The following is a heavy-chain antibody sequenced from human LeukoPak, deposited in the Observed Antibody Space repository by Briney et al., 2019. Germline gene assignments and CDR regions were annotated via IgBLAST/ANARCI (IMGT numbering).Heavy chain of an antibody. CDR3: AKAMIVATIGGGYYYYYTDV. CDR1: GFTFSSYG. J-gene: IGHJ6*03. CDR2: IRYDGSNK. Sequence: GGSLRLSCAASGFTFSSYGMHWVRQAPGKGLEWVAFIRYDGSNKYYADSVKGRFTISRDNSKNTLYLQMNSLRAEDTAVYYCAKAMIVATIGGGYYYYYTDVWGKGTTVTVSS. V-gene: IGHV3-30*02. D-gene: IGHD5-12*01.